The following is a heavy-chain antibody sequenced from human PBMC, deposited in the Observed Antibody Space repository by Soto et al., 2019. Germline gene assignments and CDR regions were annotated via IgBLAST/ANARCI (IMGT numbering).Heavy chain of an antibody. CDR2: ISGSSSYI. J-gene: IGHJ3*02. V-gene: IGHV3-23*01. D-gene: IGHD5-12*01. CDR1: GFTFSSYA. CDR3: ANDWLNDAFDI. Sequence: EVQLLESGGGLVQPGGSLRLSCAASGFTFSSYAMSWVRQAPGKGLEWVSAISGSSSYIYYADSVKGRFTISRDNAKNSLYLQMNSLRAEDTAVYYCANDWLNDAFDIWGQGTMVTVSS.